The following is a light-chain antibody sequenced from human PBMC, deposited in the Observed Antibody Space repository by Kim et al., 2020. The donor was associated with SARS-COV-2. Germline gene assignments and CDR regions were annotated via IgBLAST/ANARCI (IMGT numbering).Light chain of an antibody. J-gene: IGKJ5*01. V-gene: IGKV3-15*01. CDR2: GAS. CDR1: QSISSN. CDR3: QQHHYWRA. Sequence: EIVMTQSPATLSVSPGERATLSCRASQSISSNLCWYQQKPGQAPRVLIYGASTRAAGIPARFSGSGSGTEFTLTISSLQSDDFATYYWQQHHYWRAFGQGTGRGIK.